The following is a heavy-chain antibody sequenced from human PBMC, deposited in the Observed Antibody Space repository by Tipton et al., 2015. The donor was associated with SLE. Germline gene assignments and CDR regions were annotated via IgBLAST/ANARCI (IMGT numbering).Heavy chain of an antibody. CDR1: GGSVSGYY. V-gene: IGHV4-59*02. J-gene: IGHJ4*02. CDR2: IYYSGST. D-gene: IGHD6-19*01. CDR3: ASFVAGHYFDY. Sequence: TLSLTCTVSGGSVSGYYWSWIRQSPGKGLEWIGYIYYSGSTNYNPSLKSRVTILVDRSKKQFSLNLSSVTAADTAVYYCASFVAGHYFDYWGQGTLVTVSS.